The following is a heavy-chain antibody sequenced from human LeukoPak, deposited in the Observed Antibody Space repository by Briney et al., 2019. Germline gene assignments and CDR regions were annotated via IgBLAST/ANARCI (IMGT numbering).Heavy chain of an antibody. CDR2: INPNSGGT. CDR3: SRALTGMRAYYYYYMDV. V-gene: IGHV1-2*02. CDR1: GYTFTGYY. D-gene: IGHD1-20*01. Sequence: ASVKVSCKASGYTFTGYYMHWVRQAPGQGLEWMGWINPNSGGTNYAQRFQGRVTMTRDTSISTAYMELNRLRSDDTAVYYCSRALTGMRAYYYYYMDVWGKGTTVTVSS. J-gene: IGHJ6*03.